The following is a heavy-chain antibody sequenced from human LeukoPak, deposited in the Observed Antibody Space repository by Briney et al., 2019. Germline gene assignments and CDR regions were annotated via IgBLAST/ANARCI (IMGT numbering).Heavy chain of an antibody. V-gene: IGHV1-24*01. CDR2: FDPEDGET. CDR3: ARGIYWGFWPVIDY. CDR1: GYTLTELS. Sequence: ASVTVSCKVSGYTLTELSMHWVRRAPGKGLEWIGGFDPEDGETIYAQKFQGRVTMTEDTSTDTAYMGLSSLRSEDTAVYYCARGIYWGFWPVIDYWGQETLVTVSS. J-gene: IGHJ4*02. D-gene: IGHD2-8*02.